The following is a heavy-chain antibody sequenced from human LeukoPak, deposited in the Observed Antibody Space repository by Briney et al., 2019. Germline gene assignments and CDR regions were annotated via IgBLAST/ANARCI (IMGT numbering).Heavy chain of an antibody. J-gene: IGHJ4*01. D-gene: IGHD5-18*01. CDR2: ISYDGSNK. V-gene: IGHV3-30-3*01. Sequence: GGSLRLSCAASGFTFSSYAMHWVRQAPGKGLEWVTVISYDGSNKYDADSVRGRFTISRDNSKNTLYLQMNSLRAEDTAVYYCARDGGYSFGWTGHFDYWGHGTLVTASS. CDR1: GFTFSSYA. CDR3: ARDGGYSFGWTGHFDY.